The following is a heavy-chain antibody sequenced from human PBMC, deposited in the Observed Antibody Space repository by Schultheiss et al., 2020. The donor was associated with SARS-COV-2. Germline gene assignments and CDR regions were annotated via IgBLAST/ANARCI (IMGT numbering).Heavy chain of an antibody. J-gene: IGHJ4*02. CDR2: INADATVT. D-gene: IGHD2-8*01. Sequence: GGSLRLSCAASGFPFSIYYMHWVRQAPGKGLVWVSFINADATVTTYADSVKGRFTISRDNARNTLYLQMNSLTAEDTAVYYCARVGGATYNGVFYGTSNSWGQGTLVTVSS. V-gene: IGHV3-74*01. CDR3: ARVGGATYNGVFYGTSNS. CDR1: GFPFSIYY.